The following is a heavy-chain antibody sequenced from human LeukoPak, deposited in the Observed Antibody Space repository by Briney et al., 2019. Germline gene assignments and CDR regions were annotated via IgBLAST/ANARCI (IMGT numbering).Heavy chain of an antibody. D-gene: IGHD6-19*01. CDR1: GFTFSSYW. CDR2: INSDGSST. V-gene: IGHV3-74*01. J-gene: IGHJ5*02. Sequence: GPLRLSCAASGFTFSSYWMHWVRQAPGKGLVWVSRINSDGSSTSYADSVKGRFTISRDNAKNTLYLQMNSLRAEDTAVYYCARDMQWLTIYNWFDPWGQGTLVTVSS. CDR3: ARDMQWLTIYNWFDP.